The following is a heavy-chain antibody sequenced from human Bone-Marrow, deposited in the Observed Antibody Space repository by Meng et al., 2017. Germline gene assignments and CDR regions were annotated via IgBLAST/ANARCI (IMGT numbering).Heavy chain of an antibody. CDR3: ARGYEYQLLRIYYYYYGMDV. D-gene: IGHD2-2*01. J-gene: IGHJ6*02. V-gene: IGHV1-8*01. CDR2: MNPNSGNT. CDR1: GYTFTSYD. Sequence: ASVKVSCKASGYTFTSYDINWVRQATGQGLGWMGWMNPNSGNTGYAQKFQGRVTMTRNTSISTAYMELSSLRSEDTAVYYCARGYEYQLLRIYYYYYGMDVWGQGTTVTVSS.